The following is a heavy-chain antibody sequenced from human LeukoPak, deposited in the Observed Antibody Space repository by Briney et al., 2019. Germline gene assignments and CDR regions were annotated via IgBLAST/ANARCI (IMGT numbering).Heavy chain of an antibody. CDR1: GGSISSSSYY. D-gene: IGHD3-22*01. CDR2: IYYSGST. V-gene: IGHV4-39*07. J-gene: IGHJ4*02. CDR3: ARAPITMIGHFYYFDY. Sequence: SETLSLTCTVSGGSISSSSYYWGWIRQPPGKGLEWIGGIYYSGSTYYNPSLKSRVTISVDTSKNQFSLKLSSVTAADTAVYYCARAPITMIGHFYYFDYWGQGTLVTVSS.